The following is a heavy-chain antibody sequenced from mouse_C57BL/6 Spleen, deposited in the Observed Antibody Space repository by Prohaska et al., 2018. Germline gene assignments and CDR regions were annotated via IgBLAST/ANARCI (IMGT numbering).Heavy chain of an antibody. CDR2: INPNHGGT. CDR1: FTDYN. J-gene: IGHJ4*01. V-gene: IGHV1-22*01. Sequence: FTDYNMHWVKQSHGKSLGWIGYINPNHGGTSYNQKFKGKATLTVDKSSSTAYMELRSLTSEDSAVYYCARRYYYSNYVGMDYWGQGTSVTVSS. CDR3: ARRYYYSNYVGMDY. D-gene: IGHD2-5*01.